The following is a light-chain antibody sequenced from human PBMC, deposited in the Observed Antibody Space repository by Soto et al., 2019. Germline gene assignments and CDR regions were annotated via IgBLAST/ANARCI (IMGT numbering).Light chain of an antibody. V-gene: IGLV2-8*02. J-gene: IGLJ2*01. CDR2: EVS. CDR1: SSDVGGYNY. Sequence: QSVLTQPPSASRSPGQSVTISCTGTSSDVGGYNYVSWYQQHPGKAPKLMIYEVSKRPSGVPDRFSGSKSGNTASLTVSGLQAEDEADYYCSSYAGSNSHVVFGGGTQLTVL. CDR3: SSYAGSNSHVV.